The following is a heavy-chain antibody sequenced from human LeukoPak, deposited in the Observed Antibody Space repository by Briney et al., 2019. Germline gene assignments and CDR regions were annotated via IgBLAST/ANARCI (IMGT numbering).Heavy chain of an antibody. Sequence: SETLSLTCTVSGGSISSYYWSRIRQPPGKGLEWIGYIYYSGSTNYNPSLKSRVTISVDTSKNQFSLKLSSVTAADTAVYYCARGVPGYCSSTSCFDYWGQGTLVTVSS. V-gene: IGHV4-59*01. CDR3: ARGVPGYCSSTSCFDY. J-gene: IGHJ4*02. D-gene: IGHD2-2*01. CDR1: GGSISSYY. CDR2: IYYSGST.